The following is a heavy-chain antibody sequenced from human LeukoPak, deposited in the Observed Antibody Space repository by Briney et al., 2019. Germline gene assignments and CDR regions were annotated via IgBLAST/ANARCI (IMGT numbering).Heavy chain of an antibody. CDR3: VRDSTYAFDN. CDR1: GFTFSSYA. V-gene: IGHV3-53*01. CDR2: IYSGGST. J-gene: IGHJ4*02. Sequence: GSLRLSCAASGFTFSSYAMSWVRQAPGKGLEWVSVIYSGGSTYYADSVKGRFTISRDNSKNTLYLQMNSLRAEDTAVYYCVRDSTYAFDNWGQGTLVTVSS.